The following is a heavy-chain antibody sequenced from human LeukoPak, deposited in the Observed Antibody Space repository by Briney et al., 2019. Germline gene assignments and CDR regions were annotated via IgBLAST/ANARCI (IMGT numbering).Heavy chain of an antibody. CDR1: GGSFSGYY. J-gene: IGHJ4*02. V-gene: IGHV4-34*01. D-gene: IGHD3-16*02. CDR3: ARHSGRGYDYVWGSYRYTGQPFDY. CDR2: INHSGST. Sequence: SETLSLTCAVYGGSFSGYYWSWIRQPPGKGLEWIGEINHSGSTNYNPSLKSRVTISVDTPKNYFSLKLSSVTAADTAVYYCARHSGRGYDYVWGSYRYTGQPFDYWGQGTLVTVSS.